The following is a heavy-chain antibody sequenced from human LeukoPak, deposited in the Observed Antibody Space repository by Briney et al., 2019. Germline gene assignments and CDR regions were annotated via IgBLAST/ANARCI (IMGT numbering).Heavy chain of an antibody. Sequence: GGSLRLSCAASGFTFSSYSMNWVRQAPGKGLEWVSAIRGSGGSTYYADSVKGRFTISRDNAKNSLYLQMNSLRAEDTAVYYCARPPNIAAAGQDWGQGTLVTVSS. CDR2: IRGSGGST. CDR1: GFTFSSYS. D-gene: IGHD6-13*01. CDR3: ARPPNIAAAGQD. V-gene: IGHV3-21*06. J-gene: IGHJ4*02.